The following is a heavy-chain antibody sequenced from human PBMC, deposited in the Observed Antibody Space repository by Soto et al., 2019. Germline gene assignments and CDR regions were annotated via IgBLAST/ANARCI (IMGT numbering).Heavy chain of an antibody. V-gene: IGHV6-1*01. J-gene: IGHJ5*02. CDR2: TYYRSKWYN. Sequence: SQTLSLTCAISGDSVSSNSAAWNWIRQSPSRGLEWLGRTYYRSKWYNDYAVSVKSRITINPDTSKNQFSLQLNSVTPEDTAVYYSARGVAVAGPRVWFDPWGQGTLVTVSA. CDR3: ARGVAVAGPRVWFDP. D-gene: IGHD6-19*01. CDR1: GDSVSSNSAA.